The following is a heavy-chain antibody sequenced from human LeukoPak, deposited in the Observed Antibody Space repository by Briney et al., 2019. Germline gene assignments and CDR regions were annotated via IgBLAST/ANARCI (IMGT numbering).Heavy chain of an antibody. D-gene: IGHD3-10*01. CDR3: AKHYYGSGSYDY. CDR1: GFTFSSYA. Sequence: PGGSLRLSCAAPGFTFSSYAMSWVRQAPGKGLEWVSAISGSGGSTYYADSVKGRFTISRDNSKNTLYLQMNSLRAEDTAVYYCAKHYYGSGSYDYWGQGTLVTVSS. V-gene: IGHV3-23*01. J-gene: IGHJ4*02. CDR2: ISGSGGST.